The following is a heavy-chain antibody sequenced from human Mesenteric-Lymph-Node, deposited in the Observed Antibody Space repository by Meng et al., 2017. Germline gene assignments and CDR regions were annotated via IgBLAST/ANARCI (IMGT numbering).Heavy chain of an antibody. CDR2: IYYSGST. Sequence: GSLRLSCTVSGGSISSYYWSWIRQPPGKGLEWIGYIYYSGSTNYNPSLKSRVTISVDTSKNQFSLKLSSVTAADTAVYYCARVWTGPGYFDYWGQGTLVTVSS. D-gene: IGHD3/OR15-3a*01. V-gene: IGHV4-59*01. CDR3: ARVWTGPGYFDY. J-gene: IGHJ4*02. CDR1: GGSISSYY.